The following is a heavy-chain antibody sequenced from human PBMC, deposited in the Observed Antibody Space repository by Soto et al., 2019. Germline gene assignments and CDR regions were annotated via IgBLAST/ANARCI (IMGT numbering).Heavy chain of an antibody. CDR1: GFTFSSYA. J-gene: IGHJ3*02. V-gene: IGHV3-23*01. CDR2: ISGSGGST. Sequence: EVQLLESGGGLVQPGGSLRLSCAASGFTFSSYAMSWVRQAPGKGLEWVSAISGSGGSTYYADSVKGRFTISRDNSKNTLYLHMNSLRAEDTAVYYCAKAPRRGSYHNDAFDIWGQGTMVTVSS. CDR3: AKAPRRGSYHNDAFDI. D-gene: IGHD1-26*01.